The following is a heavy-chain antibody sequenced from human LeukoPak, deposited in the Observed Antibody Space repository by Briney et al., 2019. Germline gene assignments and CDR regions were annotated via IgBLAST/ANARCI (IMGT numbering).Heavy chain of an antibody. CDR1: GFTFSSYA. J-gene: IGHJ4*02. V-gene: IGHV3-23*01. D-gene: IGHD3-3*01. CDR3: AKPYRATIFGVVHPFDY. CDR2: ISGSGGST. Sequence: GGSLRLSCAASGFTFSSYAMSWVRQAPGKGLEWVSAISGSGGSTYYADSVKGLFTISRDNSKNTLYLQMNSLRAEDTAVYYCAKPYRATIFGVVHPFDYWGQGTLVTVSS.